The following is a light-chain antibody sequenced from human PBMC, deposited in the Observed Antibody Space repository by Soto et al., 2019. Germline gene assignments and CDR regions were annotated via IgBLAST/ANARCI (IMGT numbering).Light chain of an antibody. J-gene: IGKJ1*01. CDR3: QQHTSYPWT. V-gene: IGKV1-17*03. Sequence: IQMTQSPSAMSASVGGRVTITCRASQSISKYLTWFQQRQGKLPGRLVYAVSSLQGVVCSRFSGSGSGIEYTLTISGLQPEDFGTYYCQQHTSYPWTFGQGTKVDIK. CDR2: AVS. CDR1: QSISKY.